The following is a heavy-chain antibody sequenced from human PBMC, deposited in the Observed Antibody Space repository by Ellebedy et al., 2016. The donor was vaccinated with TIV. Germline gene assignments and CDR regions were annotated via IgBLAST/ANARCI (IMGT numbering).Heavy chain of an antibody. CDR3: VRGTGDNMIGLKGWFDP. CDR2: FSYRGYT. Sequence: MPSETLSLTCSVSGGSISISSSNSYWGWVRQPPGKGLEWIGSFSYRGYTYYSPSLKSRVTMSIDTSKNQFSLQLSSVTAADTAVDYCVRGTGDNMIGLKGWFDPWGQGTLVTVSS. V-gene: IGHV4-39*07. J-gene: IGHJ5*02. D-gene: IGHD3-16*01. CDR1: GGSISISSSNSY.